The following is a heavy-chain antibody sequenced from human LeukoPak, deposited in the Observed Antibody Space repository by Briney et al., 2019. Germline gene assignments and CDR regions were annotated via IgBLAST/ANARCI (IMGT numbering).Heavy chain of an antibody. J-gene: IGHJ5*02. Sequence: SETLSLTCTVSGGSISSSSYYWGWIRQPPGKGLEWIGSIYYSGSTYHNPSLKSRVTISVDTSKNQFSLKLSSVTAADTAVYYCARHLSFTGYLSNWFDPWGQGTLVTVSS. V-gene: IGHV4-39*01. D-gene: IGHD3-9*01. CDR3: ARHLSFTGYLSNWFDP. CDR2: IYYSGST. CDR1: GGSISSSSYY.